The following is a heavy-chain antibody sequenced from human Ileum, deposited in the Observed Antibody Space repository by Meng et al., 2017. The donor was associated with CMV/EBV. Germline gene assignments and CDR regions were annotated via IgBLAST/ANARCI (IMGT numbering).Heavy chain of an antibody. J-gene: IGHJ5*02. D-gene: IGHD6-13*01. V-gene: IGHV3-11*01. CDR3: ARDAVAAGGWFDP. Sequence: CAASGITFSDYLMSWFRQAPGKGLEWISYIISSGSTIDYADSVKGRFTISRDNAKNSLYLQMNSLGAEDTAIYYCARDAVAAGGWFDPWGHGTLVTVSS. CDR1: GITFSDYL. CDR2: IISSGSTI.